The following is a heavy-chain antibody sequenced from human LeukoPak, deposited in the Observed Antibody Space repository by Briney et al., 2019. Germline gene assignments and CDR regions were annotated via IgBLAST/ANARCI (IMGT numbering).Heavy chain of an antibody. D-gene: IGHD2-2*02. Sequence: KPSETLSLTCTVSGASVSNYYWSWIRQPAGKGLEWIGYIYYSGSTYYNPSLKSRVTISVDTSKNQFSLKLSSVTAADTAVYYCARVVPAAIGAFDIWGQGTMVTVSS. CDR1: GASVSNYY. J-gene: IGHJ3*02. CDR3: ARVVPAAIGAFDI. V-gene: IGHV4-59*06. CDR2: IYYSGST.